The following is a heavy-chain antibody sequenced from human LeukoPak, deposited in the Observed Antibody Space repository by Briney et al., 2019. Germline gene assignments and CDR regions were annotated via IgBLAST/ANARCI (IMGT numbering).Heavy chain of an antibody. Sequence: SETLSLTCTVSGGSISSSTYYWGWIRRPPGKGLEWIGSIYYSGSTYYNPSLKSRVTISVDTSKNQFSLKLSSVTAADTAVYYCARDSAIVVVVAATPGWYFDLWGRGTLVTVSS. CDR1: GGSISSSTYY. CDR3: ARDSAIVVVVAATPGWYFDL. V-gene: IGHV4-39*07. D-gene: IGHD2-15*01. J-gene: IGHJ2*01. CDR2: IYYSGST.